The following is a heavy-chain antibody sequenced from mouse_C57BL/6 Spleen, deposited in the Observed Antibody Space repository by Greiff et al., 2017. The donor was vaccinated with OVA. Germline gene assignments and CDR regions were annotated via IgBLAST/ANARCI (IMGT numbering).Heavy chain of an antibody. V-gene: IGHV5-17*01. CDR2: ISSGSSTI. D-gene: IGHD1-1*01. CDR1: GFTFSDYG. CDR3: ARYYYGSSWYFDV. J-gene: IGHJ1*03. Sequence: EVKVVESGGGLVKPGGSLKLSCAASGFTFSDYGMHWVRQAPEKGLEWVAYISSGSSTIYYADTVKGRFTISRDNAKNTLFLQMTSLRSEDTAMYYCARYYYGSSWYFDVWGTGTTVTVSS.